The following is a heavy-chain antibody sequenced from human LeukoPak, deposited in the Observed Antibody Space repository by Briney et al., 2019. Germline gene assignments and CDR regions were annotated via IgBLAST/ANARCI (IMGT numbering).Heavy chain of an antibody. CDR3: ARENTGFDY. CDR2: INSDGSST. CDR1: GFTFSSYW. D-gene: IGHD4-17*01. J-gene: IGHJ4*02. Sequence: GGSLRLSCAASGFTFSSYWIHWVRQAPGKGLVWVSLINSDGSSTSYADSVKGRFTISRDNAKNTVYLQMNSLRAEDTAVYYCARENTGFDYWGQGTLVTVSS. V-gene: IGHV3-74*01.